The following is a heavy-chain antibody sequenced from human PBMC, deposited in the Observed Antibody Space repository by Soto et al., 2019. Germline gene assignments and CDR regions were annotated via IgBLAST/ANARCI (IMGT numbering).Heavy chain of an antibody. V-gene: IGHV3-21*01. CDR1: GFTFSSYS. CDR3: ASDISGSYLLSFDY. Sequence: GGSLRLSCAASGFTFSSYSRNWVRQAPGKGLEWVSSISSSSSYIYYADSVKGRFTISRDNAKNSLYLQMNSLRAEDTAVYYCASDISGSYLLSFDYWGQGTLVTVYS. CDR2: ISSSSSYI. J-gene: IGHJ4*02. D-gene: IGHD1-26*01.